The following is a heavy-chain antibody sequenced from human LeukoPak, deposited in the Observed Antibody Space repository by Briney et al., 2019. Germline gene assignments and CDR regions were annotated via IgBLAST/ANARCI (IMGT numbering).Heavy chain of an antibody. V-gene: IGHV3-74*01. CDR3: ARESCSGGIRYFDY. D-gene: IGHD2-15*01. J-gene: IGHJ4*02. CDR1: GFTFSDYW. CDR2: LNRDGTST. Sequence: GGSLRLSCAASGFTFSDYWIHWVRQAPGKGLVWVSRLNRDGTSTTYADSVRGRFTISRDNAKNTLYLQMNSLRAEDTAVYYCARESCSGGIRYFDYWGQGTLVTVSS.